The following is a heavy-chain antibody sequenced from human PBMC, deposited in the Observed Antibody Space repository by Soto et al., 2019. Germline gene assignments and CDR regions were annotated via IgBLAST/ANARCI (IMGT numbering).Heavy chain of an antibody. J-gene: IGHJ3*02. Sequence: QVQLQESCPGLVKPSETLSLTCTVSGGSISSYYWSWIRLPPGKGLEWIGYIYYSGSTNYNPSLKSRVTISVDTSKNQFSLKLSSVTAADTAVYYCARDRLDAFDIWGQGTMVTVSS. CDR3: ARDRLDAFDI. V-gene: IGHV4-59*01. CDR2: IYYSGST. D-gene: IGHD2-21*02. CDR1: GGSISSYY.